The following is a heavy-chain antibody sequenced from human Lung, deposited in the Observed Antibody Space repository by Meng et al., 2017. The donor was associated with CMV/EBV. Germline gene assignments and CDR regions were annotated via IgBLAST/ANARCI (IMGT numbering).Heavy chain of an antibody. J-gene: IGHJ3*02. Sequence: GGSXRLXXAASGFTFSSYSMNWVRQAPGKGLEWVAVISHDGSNKYYADPVKGRFTISRDNSKNTLYLQMNSLRAEDMAVYYCARIRSYYGSGSYSHDAFDIWGQGXMVTV. CDR1: GFTFSSYS. CDR2: ISHDGSNK. CDR3: ARIRSYYGSGSYSHDAFDI. D-gene: IGHD3-10*01. V-gene: IGHV3-30*03.